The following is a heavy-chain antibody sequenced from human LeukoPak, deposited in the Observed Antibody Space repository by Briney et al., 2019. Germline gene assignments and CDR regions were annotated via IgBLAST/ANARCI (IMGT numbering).Heavy chain of an antibody. CDR3: AKDISGDYGVFGAFDI. CDR1: GFIFDDCP. V-gene: IGHV3-9*01. CDR2: ISWNSGSI. Sequence: PGGSLRLSCAASGFIFDDCPMHWVRPAPGKGLEWVSGISWNSGSIGYADSVKGRFTISRDNAKNSLYLQMNSPRAEDTALYYCAKDISGDYGVFGAFDIWGQGTMVTVSS. D-gene: IGHD4-17*01. J-gene: IGHJ3*02.